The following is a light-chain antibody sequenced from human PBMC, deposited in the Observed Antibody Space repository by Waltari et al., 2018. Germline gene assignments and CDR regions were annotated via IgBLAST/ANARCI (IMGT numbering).Light chain of an antibody. CDR2: QAS. CDR3: QQYNSYPFT. Sequence: DIQMTKSPSTLSASVGDRVTISCRASQSINNWLAWYQQKPGKAPKLRIYQASSLESGVPSRCSGSGSGTEFTLTISSLQPDDFATYYCQQYNSYPFTFGPGTIVEIK. J-gene: IGKJ3*01. CDR1: QSINNW. V-gene: IGKV1-5*03.